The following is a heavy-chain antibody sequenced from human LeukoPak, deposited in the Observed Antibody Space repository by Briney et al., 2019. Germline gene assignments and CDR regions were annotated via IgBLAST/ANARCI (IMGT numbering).Heavy chain of an antibody. CDR1: GFTFSSYS. J-gene: IGHJ4*02. Sequence: KPGGSLRLSCAASGFTFSSYSMNWVRQAPGKGLEWVSSISSSSSYIYYADSVEGRFTISRDNAKNSLYLQMNSLRAEDTAVYYCARDYSIAVAGFHFDYWGQGTLVTVSS. CDR3: ARDYSIAVAGFHFDY. D-gene: IGHD6-19*01. CDR2: ISSSSSYI. V-gene: IGHV3-21*01.